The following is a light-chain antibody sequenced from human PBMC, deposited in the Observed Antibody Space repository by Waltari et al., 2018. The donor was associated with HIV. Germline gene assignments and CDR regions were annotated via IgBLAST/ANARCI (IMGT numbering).Light chain of an antibody. CDR1: SSDVGVFNF. J-gene: IGLJ2*01. CDR2: DVS. Sequence: QSALTQPRPVSGSPGQSVTISCTGTSSDVGVFNFVSWYQQHPGKAPKLMIYDVSKRPPVVPDRFSVSKSGNTASLTGCGLQAEDEADYYCCAYAGSYPVVFGGGTKLTVL. V-gene: IGLV2-11*01. CDR3: CAYAGSYPVV.